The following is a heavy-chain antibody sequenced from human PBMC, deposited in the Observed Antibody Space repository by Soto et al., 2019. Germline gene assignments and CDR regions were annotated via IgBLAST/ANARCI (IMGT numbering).Heavy chain of an antibody. D-gene: IGHD4-17*01. Sequence: SETLSLTCAVSGGSISSGGYSWSWIRQPPGKGLEWIRYIYHSGSTYYNPSLKSRVTISVDRSKNQFSLKLSSVTAADTAVYYCARGMTTVTTYDYWGQGTLVTVSS. CDR3: ARGMTTVTTYDY. J-gene: IGHJ4*02. CDR2: IYHSGST. CDR1: GGSISSGGYS. V-gene: IGHV4-30-2*01.